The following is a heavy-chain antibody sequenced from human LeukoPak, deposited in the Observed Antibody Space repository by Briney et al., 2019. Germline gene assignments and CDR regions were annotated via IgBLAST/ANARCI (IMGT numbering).Heavy chain of an antibody. Sequence: SETLSITCTLSGGSIDGGDYSCTWIRPPPGKGLEWLGYIYHSGGTQYNPSLKSRLTLTGAASKNQFSLRLRSVTAADTAVYYCARDLMTTGRYYYYGMDVWGLGTTVTVSS. CDR3: ARDLMTTGRYYYYGMDV. CDR1: GGSIDGGDYS. J-gene: IGHJ6*02. V-gene: IGHV4-30-4*01. CDR2: IYHSGGT. D-gene: IGHD4-17*01.